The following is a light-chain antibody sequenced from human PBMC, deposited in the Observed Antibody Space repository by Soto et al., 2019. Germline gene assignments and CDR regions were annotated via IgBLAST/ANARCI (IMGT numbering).Light chain of an antibody. J-gene: IGKJ1*01. CDR1: QSISNY. CDR3: QQYLNWPWT. V-gene: IGKV3-15*01. CDR2: GAS. Sequence: EIVMTQSPPTLSVSPGEGVTLSCKASQSISNYLAWYQHKPGQAPRLLINGASIRATGFPARFSGSGSGEDFTPTISSLLSEDFAVYYCQQYLNWPWTFGQGTKVEIK.